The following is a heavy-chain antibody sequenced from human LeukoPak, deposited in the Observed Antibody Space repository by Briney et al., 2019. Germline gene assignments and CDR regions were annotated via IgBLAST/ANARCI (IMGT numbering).Heavy chain of an antibody. D-gene: IGHD3-22*01. CDR3: ASGITYYYDSSGYGDY. CDR2: ISYDGSNK. V-gene: IGHV3-30-3*01. J-gene: IGHJ4*02. Sequence: GRSLRLSCAASGFTFSSYAMHWVRQAPGKGLEWVAVISYDGSNKYYADSVKGRFTISRDNSKSTLYLQMNSLRAEDTAVYYCASGITYYYDSSGYGDYWGQGTLVTVSS. CDR1: GFTFSSYA.